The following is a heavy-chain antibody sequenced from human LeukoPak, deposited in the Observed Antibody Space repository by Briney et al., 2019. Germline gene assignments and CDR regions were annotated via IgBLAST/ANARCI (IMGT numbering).Heavy chain of an antibody. CDR3: ARHRVEAVAGLYYYYGMDV. D-gene: IGHD6-19*01. V-gene: IGHV4-59*08. Sequence: PSETLSLTCTVSGGSISSYYWSWIRQPPGKGLEWIGYIYYSGSTNYNPSLKSRVTISVDTSKNQFSLKLSSVTAADTAVHYCARHRVEAVAGLYYYYGMDVWGQGTTVTVSS. CDR1: GGSISSYY. CDR2: IYYSGST. J-gene: IGHJ6*02.